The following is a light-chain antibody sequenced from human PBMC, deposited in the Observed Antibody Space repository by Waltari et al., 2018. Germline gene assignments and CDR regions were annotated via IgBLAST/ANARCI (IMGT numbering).Light chain of an antibody. CDR1: SSNIESNT. CDR3: AAWDDSLNGVV. V-gene: IGLV1-44*01. J-gene: IGLJ2*01. CDR2: SNN. Sequence: QSVLTQAPSASGTPGQRVSISCSGRSSNIESNTVNWYQQFPGTAPKLLIYSNNQRPSGVPDRCSCSKSGPSASLAISGLQSEDEADYYGAAWDDSLNGVVFGGGTRLTVL.